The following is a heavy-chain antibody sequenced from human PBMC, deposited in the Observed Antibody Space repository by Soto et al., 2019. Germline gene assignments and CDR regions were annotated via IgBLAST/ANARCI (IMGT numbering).Heavy chain of an antibody. CDR3: VRTWHGFDI. CDR2: INGDGSYT. Sequence: EVEMVESGGGLVQPGESLRLSCAASGFTFSTYWMHWVRQAPEKGLLWVSHINGDGSYTDFADSVKGRFTISRDNAKNTVYLQMQSLRVEDTAVYFCVRTWHGFDIWGPGTMVTVSS. CDR1: GFTFSTYW. J-gene: IGHJ3*02. V-gene: IGHV3-74*01.